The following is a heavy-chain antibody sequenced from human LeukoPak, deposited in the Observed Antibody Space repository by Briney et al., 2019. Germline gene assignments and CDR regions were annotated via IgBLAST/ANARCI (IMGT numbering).Heavy chain of an antibody. D-gene: IGHD6-13*01. CDR1: GYTFTGYY. CDR2: INPNSGGT. V-gene: IGHV1-2*02. Sequence: ASVKVSCKASGYTFTGYYMHWVRQAPGQGLEWMGWINPNSGGTNYAQKVQGRVTMTRDTSISTAYMELSRLRSDDTAVYYCARVRSWTYFDYWGQGTLVTVSS. CDR3: ARVRSWTYFDY. J-gene: IGHJ4*02.